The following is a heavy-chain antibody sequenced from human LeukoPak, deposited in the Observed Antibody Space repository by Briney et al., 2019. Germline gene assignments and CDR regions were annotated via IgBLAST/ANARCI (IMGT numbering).Heavy chain of an antibody. D-gene: IGHD4-17*01. CDR1: GGSISSYY. V-gene: IGHV4-59*01. CDR2: IYYSGST. Sequence: SETLSLTCPVSGGSISSYYWSWIRQPPGKGLEWIGYIYYSGSTNYNPSLKSRVTISVDTSKNQFSLKLSSVTAADTAVYYCARGTTVTALDYWGQGTLVTVSS. J-gene: IGHJ4*02. CDR3: ARGTTVTALDY.